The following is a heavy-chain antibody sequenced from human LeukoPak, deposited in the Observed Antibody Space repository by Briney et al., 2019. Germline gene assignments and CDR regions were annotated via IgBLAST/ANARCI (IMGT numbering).Heavy chain of an antibody. CDR3: AKESSSSYRPRIYFDY. CDR2: ISSSGSTI. Sequence: GGSLRLSCAASGFTFSSYEMNWVRQAPGKGLEWVSYISSSGSTIYDADSVKGRFTISRDNAKNSLYLQMNSLRVEDTAVYYCAKESSSSYRPRIYFDYWGQGTLVTVSS. J-gene: IGHJ4*02. CDR1: GFTFSSYE. D-gene: IGHD6-13*01. V-gene: IGHV3-48*03.